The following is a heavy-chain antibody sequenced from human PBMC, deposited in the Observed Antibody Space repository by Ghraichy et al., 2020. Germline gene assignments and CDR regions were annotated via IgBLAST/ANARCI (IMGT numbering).Heavy chain of an antibody. CDR3: ARRRSSYGSPDY. D-gene: IGHD3-16*01. J-gene: IGHJ4*02. Sequence: SQTLSLTCTVSGDSISSSSYYWGWIRQPPGKGLEWIGSIYYSGSTYYNPSLKSRVTISVDTSKNQFSLKVSSVTAADTAVYYCARRRSSYGSPDYWGQGTLVTVSS. CDR1: GDSISSSSYY. V-gene: IGHV4-39*01. CDR2: IYYSGST.